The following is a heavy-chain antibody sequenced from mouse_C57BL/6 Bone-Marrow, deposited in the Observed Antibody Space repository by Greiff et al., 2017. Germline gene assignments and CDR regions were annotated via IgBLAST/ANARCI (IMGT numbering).Heavy chain of an antibody. Sequence: QVQLQQPGAELVMPGASVKLSCKASGYTFTSYWMHWVKQRPGQGLEWIGEIDPSDSYTNYNQKFKGKSTLTVDKSSSTAYMQLSSLTSEDSAVYYCARALFAYWGKGTLVTVSA. CDR2: IDPSDSYT. J-gene: IGHJ3*01. V-gene: IGHV1-69*01. CDR3: ARALFAY. CDR1: GYTFTSYW.